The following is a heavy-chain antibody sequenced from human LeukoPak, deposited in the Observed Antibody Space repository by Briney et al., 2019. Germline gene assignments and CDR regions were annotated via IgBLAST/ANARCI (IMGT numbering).Heavy chain of an antibody. CDR2: ISAYNGNT. D-gene: IGHD5-24*01. CDR3: ARIRDGYNDAYDI. J-gene: IGHJ3*02. CDR1: GYTFTSYG. V-gene: IGHV1-18*01. Sequence: ASVKVSCKASGYTFTSYGISWVRQAPGQGLEWMGWISAYNGNTNYAQKLQGRVTLTRDTSTSTVYMELSSLRSEDTAIYYCARIRDGYNDAYDIWGQGTVVTVPS.